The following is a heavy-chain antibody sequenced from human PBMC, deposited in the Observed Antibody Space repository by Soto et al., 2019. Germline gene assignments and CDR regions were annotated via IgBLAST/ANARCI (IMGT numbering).Heavy chain of an antibody. CDR3: ARGIRNYYGVDV. J-gene: IGHJ6*02. CDR1: GFTFSIYW. V-gene: IGHV3-74*01. Sequence: PGGSLRLSFAACGFTFSIYWMHWVRQAPGTGLEWVSRIKGDGSSTSYADSVKGRFTISRDNAKNTLYLQMNSLGAEDTAVYWCARGIRNYYGVDVWGQGTTVTVSS. CDR2: IKGDGSST.